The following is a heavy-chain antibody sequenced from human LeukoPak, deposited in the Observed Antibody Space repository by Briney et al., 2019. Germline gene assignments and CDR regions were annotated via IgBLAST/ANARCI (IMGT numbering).Heavy chain of an antibody. CDR1: GFTFTSSA. V-gene: IGHV1-58*02. CDR2: IVVGSGNT. J-gene: IGHJ4*02. Sequence: VASVKVSCKASGFTFTSSAMQLVRQARGQRLEWIGWIVVGSGNTNYAQKFQERVTITRDMSTSTAYMELSSLRSEDTAVYYCAAGLRVAWTNTPQREFDYWGQGTLVTVSS. D-gene: IGHD2/OR15-2a*01. CDR3: AAGLRVAWTNTPQREFDY.